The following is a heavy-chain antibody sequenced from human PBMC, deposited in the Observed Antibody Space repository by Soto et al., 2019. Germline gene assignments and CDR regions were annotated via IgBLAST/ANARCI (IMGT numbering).Heavy chain of an antibody. CDR2: ISGDSGSM. V-gene: IGHV3-9*01. Sequence: ESGGGLVKPGRSLRLSCVGSGFTFEDYSLHWVRQVPGKGLEWVAGISGDSGSMGYADSVRGRFTVSRDNAKSSLFLQMSGLSPEDTALYYCTKRRSARPGFDAFDLWGQGTMVTVSS. J-gene: IGHJ3*01. CDR3: TKRRSARPGFDAFDL. CDR1: GFTFEDYS.